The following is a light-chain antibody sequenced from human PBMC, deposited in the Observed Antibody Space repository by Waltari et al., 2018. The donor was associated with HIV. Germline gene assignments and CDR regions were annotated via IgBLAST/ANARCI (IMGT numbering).Light chain of an antibody. J-gene: IGKJ1*01. V-gene: IGKV3-15*01. Sequence: EVLLTQSPATLSVSPGDRTTLSCRASQSVRTNLARYQQRPGQPPRLLIYGASTRATGSAARFSGSGSVTEFTLTINSLQSEDYAVYYCQQYDYWPPWTFGQGTKVEMK. CDR3: QQYDYWPPWT. CDR1: QSVRTN. CDR2: GAS.